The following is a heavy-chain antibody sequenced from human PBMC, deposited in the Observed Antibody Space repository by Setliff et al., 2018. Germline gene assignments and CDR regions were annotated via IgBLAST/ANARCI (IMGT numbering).Heavy chain of an antibody. J-gene: IGHJ3*02. CDR1: GGTFSSYA. Sequence: SVKVSCKASGGTFSSYAISWVRQAPGQGLEWMGGIIPILGIANYAQKLQGRVTITADKSTSTAYMELSSLRSEDTAVYYCARNGDSSGYSYDAFDIWGQGTMVTVSS. D-gene: IGHD3-22*01. CDR2: IIPILGIA. V-gene: IGHV1-69*10. CDR3: ARNGDSSGYSYDAFDI.